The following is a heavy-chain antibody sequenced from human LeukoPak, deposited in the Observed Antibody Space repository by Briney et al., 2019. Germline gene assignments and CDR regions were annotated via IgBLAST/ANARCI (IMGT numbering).Heavy chain of an antibody. J-gene: IGHJ6*03. CDR2: TYSGDTT. Sequence: GGSLRLSCAAFGFIVRSNHINWVRQAPGKGLEWVSITYSGDTTYYADSVKGRFIISRDDSKNTLYLQMNSLRAEDTAVYYCARDKQQLAPTLYYYYYMDVWGKGTTVTISS. V-gene: IGHV3-66*01. CDR3: ARDKQQLAPTLYYYYYMDV. CDR1: GFIVRSNH. D-gene: IGHD6-13*01.